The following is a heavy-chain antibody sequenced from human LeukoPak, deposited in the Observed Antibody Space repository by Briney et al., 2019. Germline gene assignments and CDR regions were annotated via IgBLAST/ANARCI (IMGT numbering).Heavy chain of an antibody. CDR1: GFTFSSYW. Sequence: GGSLRLSCAASGFTFSSYWMSWVRQAPGKGLEWVANIKQDGSEKYYVDSVKGRFTISRDNAKNSLYLQMNSLRAEDTAVYYCASTTHYYDSLYYFDYWGQGTLVTVSS. J-gene: IGHJ4*02. CDR3: ASTTHYYDSLYYFDY. V-gene: IGHV3-7*01. CDR2: IKQDGSEK. D-gene: IGHD3-22*01.